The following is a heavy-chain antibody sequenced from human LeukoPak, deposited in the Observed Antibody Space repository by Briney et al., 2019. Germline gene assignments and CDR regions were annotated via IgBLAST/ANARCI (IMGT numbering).Heavy chain of an antibody. CDR2: ISAYNGNT. CDR1: GYTFTSYG. CDR3: ARDSAGGFYYYYYMDV. V-gene: IGHV1-18*01. Sequence: VASVKVSCKASGYTFTSYGISWVRQAPGQGLEWLGWISAYNGNTNYAQKLQGRVTMTTDTSTSTAYMELRSLRSDDTAVYYCARDSAGGFYYYYYMDVWGKGTTVTVSS. D-gene: IGHD1-14*01. J-gene: IGHJ6*03.